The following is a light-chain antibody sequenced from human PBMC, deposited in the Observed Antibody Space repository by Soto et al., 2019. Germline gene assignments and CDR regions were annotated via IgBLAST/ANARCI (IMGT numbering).Light chain of an antibody. V-gene: IGKV1-33*01. CDR2: DAS. CDR1: QDISKS. J-gene: IGKJ2*01. CDR3: QHYDNLPYI. Sequence: DIQMTQSPSSLSASVGDRVTITCRASQDISKSLNWYQQRQGKAPKLLIFDASNLETGVPSRFYGSGSGKHFTFTISSLQPEDIATYYCQHYDNLPYIFGQGTRLEIK.